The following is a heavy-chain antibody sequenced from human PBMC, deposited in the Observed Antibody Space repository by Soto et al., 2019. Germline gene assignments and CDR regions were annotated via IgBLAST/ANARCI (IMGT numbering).Heavy chain of an antibody. CDR1: GLTCGNAV. CDR2: IKSKTDGGTT. CDR3: TTDGGQPWWLLYGMDV. V-gene: IGHV3-15*07. D-gene: IGHD2-21*02. Sequence: GRPHRLPCTAFGLTCGNAVVSRVSKATGKELEWVGRIKSKTDGGTTDYAAPVKGRFTISRDDSKNTLYLQMNSLKTEDTAVYYCTTDGGQPWWLLYGMDVWGQGTTVPVS. J-gene: IGHJ6*02.